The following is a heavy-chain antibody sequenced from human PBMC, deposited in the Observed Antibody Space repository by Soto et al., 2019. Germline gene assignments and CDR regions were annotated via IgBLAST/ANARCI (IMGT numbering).Heavy chain of an antibody. V-gene: IGHV1-18*01. Sequence: QVQLVQSGAEVKKPGASVKVSCKASGYTFSNYGISWVRQGPGQGLERMGWISCYNGNTHYEEKVQDRIKMTTDTRTSTTYLELRSLRSDDTAVYFYARDPGFGFGYSYAFAMDVWGQGTTVTVSS. J-gene: IGHJ6*02. CDR3: ARDPGFGFGYSYAFAMDV. CDR1: GYTFSNYG. CDR2: ISCYNGNT. D-gene: IGHD5-18*01.